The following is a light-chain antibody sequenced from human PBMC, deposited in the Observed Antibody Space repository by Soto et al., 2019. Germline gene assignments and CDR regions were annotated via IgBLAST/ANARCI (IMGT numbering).Light chain of an antibody. CDR2: GVF. CDR1: QTVNSDY. J-gene: IGKJ2*01. V-gene: IGKV3-20*01. CDR3: QHYDGSPRT. Sequence: ETVLTQSPGTVSLSPGEIATLSCTTSQTVNSDYLAWYQQKPGQAPRLLIYGVFNRSTGIPDRFSGSGSGTYFTLTISGLEPEDSAVYYCQHYDGSPRTFGQGTNLEI.